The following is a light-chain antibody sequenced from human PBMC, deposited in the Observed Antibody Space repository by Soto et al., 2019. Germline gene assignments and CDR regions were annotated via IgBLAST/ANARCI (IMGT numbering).Light chain of an antibody. CDR1: DSNIGSNS. CDR2: YNN. J-gene: IGLJ1*01. CDR3: AAWDAPLSACV. Sequence: QSVLTQPPSASGTAGQVVTISCSGGDSNIGSNSVYWYQHLPRMGPKLLIYYNNQRPSGVPDRFSGSRSGTSASLAIVGLRSEDEAVYYCAAWDAPLSACVFGNGTKVTVL. V-gene: IGLV1-47*02.